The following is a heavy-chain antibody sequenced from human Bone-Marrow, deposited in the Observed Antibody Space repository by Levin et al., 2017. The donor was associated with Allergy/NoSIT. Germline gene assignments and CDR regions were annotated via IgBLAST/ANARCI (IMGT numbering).Heavy chain of an antibody. V-gene: IGHV1-69*01. J-gene: IGHJ6*02. CDR3: ARPLSAEGGYSFAMDV. Sequence: KISCKASGGFFITYSISWVRQAPGQGLEWMGRIIPVFGSANYAQTFQDRVTITADESTSTVYMELSSLRPEDTAVYYCARPLSAEGGYSFAMDVWGQGTTISVSS. CDR1: GGFFITYS. CDR2: IIPVFGSA. D-gene: IGHD5-18*01.